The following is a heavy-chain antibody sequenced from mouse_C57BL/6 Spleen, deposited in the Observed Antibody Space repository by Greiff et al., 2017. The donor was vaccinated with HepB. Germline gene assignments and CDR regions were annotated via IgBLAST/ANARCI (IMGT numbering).Heavy chain of an antibody. CDR3: ARDGRGGDYDEGAYYFDY. D-gene: IGHD2-4*01. Sequence: VQLQQSGAELVKPGASVKLSCKASGYTFTEYTIHWVKQRSGQGLEWIGWFYPGSGSIKYNEKFKDKATLTADKSSSTVYMELSRLTSEDSAVYFCARDGRGGDYDEGAYYFDYWGQGTTLTVSS. V-gene: IGHV1-62-2*01. CDR2: FYPGSGSI. J-gene: IGHJ2*01. CDR1: GYTFTEYT.